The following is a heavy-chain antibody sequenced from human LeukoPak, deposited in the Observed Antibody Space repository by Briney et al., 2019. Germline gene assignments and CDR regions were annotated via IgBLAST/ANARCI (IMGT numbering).Heavy chain of an antibody. Sequence: GGSLRLSCAASGLSFSNYAMYWVRQAPGKGLEWVSAIGGTGGNIFYTDSVKGRFTISRGNSKNTLYLHMNSLRAEDTAIYYCVRDNYSYRLDVWGQGTLVTVSS. D-gene: IGHD2-21*01. CDR1: GLSFSNYA. CDR2: IGGTGGNI. V-gene: IGHV3-23*01. CDR3: VRDNYSYRLDV. J-gene: IGHJ4*02.